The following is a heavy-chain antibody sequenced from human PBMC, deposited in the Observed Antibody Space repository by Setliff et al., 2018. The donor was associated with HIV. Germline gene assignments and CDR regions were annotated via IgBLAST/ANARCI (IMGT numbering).Heavy chain of an antibody. J-gene: IGHJ1*01. Sequence: SETLSLTCAVYGGSFSGYYWSWIRQHPGKGLEWIGEINHSGSTNYNTSLKSRVTISVDTSKNQFSLKLSSVIAADTAVYYCARAGYGMATGLRHWGQGTLVTVSS. CDR2: INHSGST. CDR3: ARAGYGMATGLRH. D-gene: IGHD6-13*01. V-gene: IGHV4-34*01. CDR1: GGSFSGYY.